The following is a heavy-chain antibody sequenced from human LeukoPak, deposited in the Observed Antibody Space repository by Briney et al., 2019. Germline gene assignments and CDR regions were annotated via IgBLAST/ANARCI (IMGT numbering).Heavy chain of an antibody. CDR2: VNLQGST. CDR1: GGSITNTNY. CDR3: AREGGPYRPLDY. J-gene: IGHJ4*02. V-gene: IGHV4-4*02. Sequence: RSSETLSLTCGVSGGSITNTNYWTWVRQPPGKGLEWIGEVNLQGSTNYNPSLMGRVAISVDTSENHISLQLTPVTAADTAVYYCAREGGPYRPLDYSGQGTLVTVSS.